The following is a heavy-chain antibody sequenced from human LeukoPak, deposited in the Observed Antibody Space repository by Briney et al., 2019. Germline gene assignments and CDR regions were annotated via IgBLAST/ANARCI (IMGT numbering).Heavy chain of an antibody. CDR2: IYYSGST. CDR3: ARVEEDPRGNYYYNYMNV. J-gene: IGHJ6*03. CDR1: GASMNNYY. D-gene: IGHD3-10*01. V-gene: IGHV4-59*01. Sequence: PSETLSLTCTVSGASMNNYYWTWIRQSPGKALEWIGNIYYSGSTNFNPSLKSRVTISVDTSKNQFSLKLSSVTAADTAVYYCARVEEDPRGNYYYNYMNVWGKGTTVTVSS.